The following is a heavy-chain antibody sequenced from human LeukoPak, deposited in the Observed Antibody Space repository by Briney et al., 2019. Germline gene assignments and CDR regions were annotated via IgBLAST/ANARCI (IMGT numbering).Heavy chain of an antibody. V-gene: IGHV4-59*01. CDR3: ARSASSWPFGIDV. CDR1: GGSISSYY. J-gene: IGHJ6*02. Sequence: PSETLSLTCTVSGGSISSYYWSWIRQPPGKGLEWIGYIYYSGTAIYNPSLKSRVTMSVDTSKNQFSLKLSSVTAADTAVFYCARSASSWPFGIDVWGQGTAVTVS. CDR2: IYYSGTA. D-gene: IGHD6-13*01.